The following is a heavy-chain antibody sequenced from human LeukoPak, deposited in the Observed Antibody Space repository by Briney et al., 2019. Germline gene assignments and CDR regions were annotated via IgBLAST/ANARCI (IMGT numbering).Heavy chain of an antibody. CDR1: GYSISSGYY. D-gene: IGHD3-22*01. J-gene: IGHJ5*02. V-gene: IGHV4-38-2*02. Sequence: SETLSLTCTVSGYSISSGYYWGWIRQPPGKGLEWIGSIYHSGSTYYNPSLKSRVTISVDTSKSQFSLKLSSVTAADTAVYYCARDILEYYYDSSGYRFDPWGQGTLVTVSS. CDR3: ARDILEYYYDSSGYRFDP. CDR2: IYHSGST.